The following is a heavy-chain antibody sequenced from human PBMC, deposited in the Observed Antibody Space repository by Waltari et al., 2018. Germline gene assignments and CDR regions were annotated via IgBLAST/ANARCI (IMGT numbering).Heavy chain of an antibody. Sequence: EVQLVESGGGLVKPGGSLRLSCAASGFTFSSYSMNWFRQAPGKGLEWVSSISSSSSYIYYADSVKGRFTISRDNAKNSLYLQMNSLRAEDTAVYYCAASYGDQSYYFDYWGQGTLVTVSS. V-gene: IGHV3-21*01. CDR3: AASYGDQSYYFDY. D-gene: IGHD4-17*01. CDR1: GFTFSSYS. J-gene: IGHJ4*02. CDR2: ISSSSSYI.